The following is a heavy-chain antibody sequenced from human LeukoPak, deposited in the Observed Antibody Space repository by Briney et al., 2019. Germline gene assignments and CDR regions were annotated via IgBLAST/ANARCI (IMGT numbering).Heavy chain of an antibody. CDR1: GGSFSGYY. CDR2: INHSGST. V-gene: IGHV4-34*01. CDR3: ARGRNHYYYYGMDV. Sequence: SETLSLTCAVYGGSFSGYYWSWIRQPPGKGLEWIGEINHSGSTNYNPSLKSRVTISVDTFKNQFSLKLSSVTAADTAVYYCARGRNHYYYYGMDVWGQGTTVTVSS. J-gene: IGHJ6*02.